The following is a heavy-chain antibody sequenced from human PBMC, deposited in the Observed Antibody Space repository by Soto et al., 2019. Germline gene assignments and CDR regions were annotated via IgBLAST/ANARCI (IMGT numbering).Heavy chain of an antibody. D-gene: IGHD2-15*01. J-gene: IGHJ4*02. CDR1: GGSISSYY. CDR2: IYYSGST. Sequence: PSETLSLTCTVSGGSISSYYWSWIRQPPGKGLEWIGYIYYSGSTNYNPSLKSRVTISVDTSKNQFSLKLSSVTAADTAVYYCARLGYCSGGSCYKSFDYWGQGTLVTVSS. V-gene: IGHV4-59*01. CDR3: ARLGYCSGGSCYKSFDY.